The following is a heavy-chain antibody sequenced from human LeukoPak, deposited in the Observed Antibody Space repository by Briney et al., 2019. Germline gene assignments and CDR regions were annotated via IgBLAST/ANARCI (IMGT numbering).Heavy chain of an antibody. D-gene: IGHD1-1*01. Sequence: SETLSLTCTVSVGSMSFYYWSWIRQTPRKGLEWIGNIYYSGSTNYSPSLKRRVTISVDTSKNQFSLKLTSVTAADPAFYFCAREFPGGGRQLDYWGQGTHVPVSS. J-gene: IGHJ4*02. CDR2: IYYSGST. V-gene: IGHV4-59*01. CDR1: VGSMSFYY. CDR3: AREFPGGGRQLDY.